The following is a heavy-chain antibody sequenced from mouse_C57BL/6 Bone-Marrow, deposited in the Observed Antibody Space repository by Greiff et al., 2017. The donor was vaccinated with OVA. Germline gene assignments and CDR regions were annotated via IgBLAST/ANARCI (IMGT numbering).Heavy chain of an antibody. CDR2: ISSGSSTI. CDR1: GFTFSDYG. D-gene: IGHD4-1*01. CDR3: ARKTGTGGDD. Sequence: EVKLVESGVGLVKPGGSLKLSCAASGFTFSDYGMHWVRQAPEKGLEWVAYISSGSSTIYYADTVKGRFTISRDNAKNTLFLQMTSLRSEDTAMYYCARKTGTGGDDWGQGTTLTVSS. V-gene: IGHV5-17*01. J-gene: IGHJ2*01.